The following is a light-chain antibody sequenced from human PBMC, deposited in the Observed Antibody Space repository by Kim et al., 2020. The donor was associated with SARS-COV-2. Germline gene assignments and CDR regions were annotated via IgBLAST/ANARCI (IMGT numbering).Light chain of an antibody. CDR3: QQHNNWPPLT. CDR1: QSVSSY. V-gene: IGKV3-11*01. J-gene: IGKJ4*01. Sequence: EIVLTQSPATLSLSPGERATLSCRASQSVSSYLAWYQQKPGQAPRLLIYDASTRATGIPARFSGSGSGTDFTLTISSLEPEDFAVYYCQQHNNWPPLTFGGGTKLDIK. CDR2: DAS.